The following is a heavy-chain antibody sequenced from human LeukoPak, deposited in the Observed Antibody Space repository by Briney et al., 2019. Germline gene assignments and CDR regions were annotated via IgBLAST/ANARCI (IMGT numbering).Heavy chain of an antibody. J-gene: IGHJ6*02. Sequence: GASVKVSCKASGYTFTGYYMHWVRQAPGQGLEWMGWINPNSGGTNYAQKFQGRVTMTRDTSISTAHMELSRLRSDDTAVYYCAVPAAGAVNYYYYGMDVWGQGTTVTVSS. CDR2: INPNSGGT. CDR1: GYTFTGYY. V-gene: IGHV1-2*02. D-gene: IGHD2-2*01. CDR3: AVPAAGAVNYYYYGMDV.